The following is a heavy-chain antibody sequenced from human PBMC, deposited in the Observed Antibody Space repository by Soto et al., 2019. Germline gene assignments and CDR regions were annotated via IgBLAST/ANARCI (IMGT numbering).Heavy chain of an antibody. CDR3: ARAGLGCCSGGSCYGGLDY. CDR1: GGSFSGYY. Sequence: QVQLQQWGAGLLKPSETLSLTCAVYGGSFSGYYWSWIRQPPGKGLEWIGEINHSGSTNYNPSLKNRVTISVDTSKNQFSRKLSSVTAADTAVYYCARAGLGCCSGGSCYGGLDYWGQGTLVTVSS. J-gene: IGHJ4*02. CDR2: INHSGST. D-gene: IGHD2-15*01. V-gene: IGHV4-34*01.